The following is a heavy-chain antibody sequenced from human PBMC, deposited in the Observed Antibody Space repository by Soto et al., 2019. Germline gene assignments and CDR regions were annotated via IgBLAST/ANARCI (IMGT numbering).Heavy chain of an antibody. CDR1: GDSVSSNSAA. CDR2: TYYRSKWYN. J-gene: IGHJ6*02. D-gene: IGHD2-2*01. CDR3: AREMEGCSSTSCPGHYYYYYGTDV. Sequence: PSQTLSLTCAISGDSVSSNSAAWNWIRQSPSRGLEWLGRTYYRSKWYNDYAVSVKSRITINPDTSKNQFSLQLNSVTPEDTAVYYCAREMEGCSSTSCPGHYYYYYGTDVWGQGTTVTVSS. V-gene: IGHV6-1*01.